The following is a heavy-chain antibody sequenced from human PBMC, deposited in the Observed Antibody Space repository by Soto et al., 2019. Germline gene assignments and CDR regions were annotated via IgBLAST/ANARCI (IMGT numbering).Heavy chain of an antibody. CDR3: ARDSGNDYVWGSYRSTTFDY. CDR2: IIPIFGTA. J-gene: IGHJ4*02. CDR1: GGTFSSYA. Sequence: QVQLVQSGAEVKKPGSSVKVSCKASGGTFSSYAISWVRQAPGQGLEWMGGIIPIFGTANYAQKFQGRVTITADESTSTAYMELSSRRSEYTAVYYCARDSGNDYVWGSYRSTTFDYWGQGTLVTVSS. D-gene: IGHD3-16*02. V-gene: IGHV1-69*12.